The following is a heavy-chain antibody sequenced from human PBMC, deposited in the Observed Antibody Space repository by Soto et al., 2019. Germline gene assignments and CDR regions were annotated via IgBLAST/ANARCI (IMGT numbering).Heavy chain of an antibody. Sequence: EAQLVESGGGLVQPGGSLRLSCTASGFTFSGYWMDWVRQAPGKGLEWVANINQDGSEEHYVDSVKGRFTISRDNAKSSLYLQMSSLTAEDSALYYCSRSLDLWGRGTLVTVSS. D-gene: IGHD3-9*01. CDR2: INQDGSEE. V-gene: IGHV3-7*01. CDR1: GFTFSGYW. J-gene: IGHJ4*02. CDR3: SRSLDL.